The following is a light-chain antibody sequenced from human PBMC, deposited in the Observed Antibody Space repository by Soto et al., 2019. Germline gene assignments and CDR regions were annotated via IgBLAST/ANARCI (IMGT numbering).Light chain of an antibody. CDR1: QSISTY. V-gene: IGKV1-39*01. J-gene: IGKJ5*01. CDR3: QQSFGVPIT. Sequence: IQMTQSPPSLSASVEDRVTITCRASQSISTYLNWYQQKPGKAPKLLIFGASTLQSGVPSRFSGSGSGTDFNFTITSLQPEDFATYYCQQSFGVPITFGQGTRLEMK. CDR2: GAS.